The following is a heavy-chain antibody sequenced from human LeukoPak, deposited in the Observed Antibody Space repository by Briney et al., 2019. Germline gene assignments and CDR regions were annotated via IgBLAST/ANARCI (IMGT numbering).Heavy chain of an antibody. CDR3: ARRGGYNFGYDY. CDR2: VYYSGST. J-gene: IGHJ4*02. Sequence: SETLSLTCTVSGGSIISTIYYWGWIRQPPGKGLEWIGDVYYSGSTYYNPSLKRRVTISVDTSKNQFSLNLTSVTAADTAVYYCARRGGYNFGYDYWGQGALVTDSS. CDR1: GGSIISTIYY. D-gene: IGHD5-18*01. V-gene: IGHV4-39*01.